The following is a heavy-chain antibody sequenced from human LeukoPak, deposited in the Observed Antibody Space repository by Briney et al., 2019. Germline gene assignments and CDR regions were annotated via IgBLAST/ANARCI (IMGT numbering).Heavy chain of an antibody. J-gene: IGHJ4*02. CDR3: ARHIGGPFDK. V-gene: IGHV4-59*08. D-gene: IGHD2-15*01. CDR1: GGSISTYY. Sequence: PSDTLSLPCTVSGGSISTYYWSWIRQPPGKGLGWLGYIYYNGSTKYNPSLKSRVTTSVDPSKNQFSLKLSSVTAADSAVYYCARHIGGPFDKWGQGTLVTVSS. CDR2: IYYNGST.